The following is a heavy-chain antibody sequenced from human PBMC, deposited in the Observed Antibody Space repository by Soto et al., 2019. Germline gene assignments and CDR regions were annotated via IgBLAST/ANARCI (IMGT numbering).Heavy chain of an antibody. J-gene: IGHJ5*02. CDR3: TREVLYDFWSGYHPTFNWFDP. CDR1: GFTFGDYA. D-gene: IGHD3-3*01. V-gene: IGHV3-49*03. Sequence: GWSLRLSCTASGFTFGDYAMSWFRQAPGKGLEWVGFIRSKAYGGTTEYAASVKGRFTISRDDSKSIAYLQMNSLKTEDTAVYYCTREVLYDFWSGYHPTFNWFDPWGQGTLVTGSS. CDR2: IRSKAYGGTT.